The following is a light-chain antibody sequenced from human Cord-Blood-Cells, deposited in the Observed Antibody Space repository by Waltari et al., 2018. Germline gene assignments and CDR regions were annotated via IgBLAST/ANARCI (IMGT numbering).Light chain of an antibody. CDR1: KLGDKY. CDR2: QDS. CDR3: QAWDSSTVV. J-gene: IGLJ2*01. Sequence: SYDLTQPPSVSVPPGQTASITSPGEKLGDKYACWYQQKPGQSPVLVIYQDSKRPSGIPERFSGSNSGNTATLTISGTQAMGEADYYCQAWDSSTVVFGVGTKLTVL. V-gene: IGLV3-1*01.